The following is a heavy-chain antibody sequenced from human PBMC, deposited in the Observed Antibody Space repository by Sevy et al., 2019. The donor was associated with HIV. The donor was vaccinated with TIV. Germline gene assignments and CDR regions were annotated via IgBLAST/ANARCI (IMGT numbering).Heavy chain of an antibody. CDR3: ARERDLYYDFWSGYYTIYYYYGMDV. V-gene: IGHV3-7*01. Sequence: GGSLRLSCAASGFTFSSYWMSWVRQAPGKGLEWVANIKQDGSEKYYVDSVKGRFTISRDNAKNSLYLQMNSLRAEDTAVYYCARERDLYYDFWSGYYTIYYYYGMDVWGQGTTVTVSS. D-gene: IGHD3-3*01. CDR2: IKQDGSEK. J-gene: IGHJ6*02. CDR1: GFTFSSYW.